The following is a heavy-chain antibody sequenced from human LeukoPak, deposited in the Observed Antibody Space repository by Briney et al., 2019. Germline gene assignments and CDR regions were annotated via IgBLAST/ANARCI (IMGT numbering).Heavy chain of an antibody. V-gene: IGHV4-59*01. Sequence: SETLSLTCTVSGVSISSYYWSWIRQPPGKGLEWIGYIYYSGSTNYNPSLKSRVTISVDTSKNQFSLKLSSVTAADTAVYYCARIVIYGSGSYWGNYFDYWGQGTLVTVSS. D-gene: IGHD3-10*01. CDR1: GVSISSYY. J-gene: IGHJ4*02. CDR3: ARIVIYGSGSYWGNYFDY. CDR2: IYYSGST.